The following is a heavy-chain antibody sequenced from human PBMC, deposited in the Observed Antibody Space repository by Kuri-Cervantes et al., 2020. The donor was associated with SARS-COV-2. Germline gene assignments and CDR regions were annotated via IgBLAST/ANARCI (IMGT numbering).Heavy chain of an antibody. V-gene: IGHV1-69*13. CDR2: IIPIFGTA. D-gene: IGHD3-3*01. CDR3: ARSVDFWSGYYLVDVLWSDVYYMDV. CDR1: GGTFSSYA. J-gene: IGHJ6*03. Sequence: SVKVSCKASGGTFSSYAISWVRQAPGQGLEWMGGIIPIFGTANYAQKFQGRVTITADESTSTAYMELSSLRSEDTAVYYCARSVDFWSGYYLVDVLWSDVYYMDVWGKGTTVTVS.